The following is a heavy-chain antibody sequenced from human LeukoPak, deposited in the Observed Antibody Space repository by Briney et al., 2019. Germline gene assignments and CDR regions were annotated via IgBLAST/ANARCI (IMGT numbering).Heavy chain of an antibody. J-gene: IGHJ5*02. CDR3: AKDVGGTSWYESRWVDP. CDR2: IRYDGSTK. Sequence: HPGGSLRLSCAASGFSFIGYGMHWVRQAPGRGLEWVAFIRYDGSTKYYADSVKGRFTISRDNSKNTLYLEVNSLRAEDTAVYYCAKDVGGTSWYESRWVDPWGQGTLVTVSS. D-gene: IGHD6-13*01. V-gene: IGHV3-30*02. CDR1: GFSFIGYG.